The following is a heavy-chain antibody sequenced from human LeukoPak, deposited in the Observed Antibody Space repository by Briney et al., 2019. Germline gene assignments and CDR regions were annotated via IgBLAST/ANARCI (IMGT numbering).Heavy chain of an antibody. J-gene: IGHJ4*02. D-gene: IGHD3-22*01. CDR2: IHYTGRT. CDR3: ASQSRTAYYYDSSGYYPLDY. Sequence: SEPLSLTCTVSGGSISSDTSHWGWIRQPPGKGLEWIGSIHYTGRTYYNPSLKSRVTISVDTSKNQFSLKLSSVTAADTAVYYCASQSRTAYYYDSSGYYPLDYWGQGTLVTVSS. CDR1: GGSISSDTSH. V-gene: IGHV4-39*01.